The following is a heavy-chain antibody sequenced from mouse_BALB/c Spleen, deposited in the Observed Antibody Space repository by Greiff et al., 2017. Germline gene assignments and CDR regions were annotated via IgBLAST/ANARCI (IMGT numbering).Heavy chain of an antibody. V-gene: IGHV1S29*02. CDR1: GYTFTDYN. D-gene: IGHD1-1*01. J-gene: IGHJ2*01. Sequence: EVQLQQSGPELVKPGASVKISCKASGYTFTDYNMHWVKQSHGKSLEWIGYIYPYNGGTGYNQKFKSKATLTVDNSSSTAYMQLRSLTSEDSAVYYCARRADYYGSRGFDYWGQGTTLTGSS. CDR3: ARRADYYGSRGFDY. CDR2: IYPYNGGT.